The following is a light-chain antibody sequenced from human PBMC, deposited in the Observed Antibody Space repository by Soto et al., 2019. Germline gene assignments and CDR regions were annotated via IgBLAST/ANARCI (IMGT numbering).Light chain of an antibody. V-gene: IGKV1-5*03. CDR3: QQLFDSPIT. Sequence: DIQMTQSPSTRSVSVEDRVTITCRASQTISSWLAWYQQKPGKAPKLLIYKASTLKSGVPSRFSATVSGTEFSLTITSLQPEDFATYYCQQLFDSPITFGQGTRLKI. CDR1: QTISSW. CDR2: KAS. J-gene: IGKJ5*01.